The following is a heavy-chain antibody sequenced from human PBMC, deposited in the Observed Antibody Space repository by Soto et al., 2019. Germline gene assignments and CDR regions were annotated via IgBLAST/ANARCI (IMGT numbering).Heavy chain of an antibody. Sequence: ASVKVSCKASGYNFTTYGISWVRQAPGQGLEWMGWIRVDNGRTNNAQEIQGRVTMTTDTSTSTVYMELRSLRSDDTAVYYCARETLVRGVSYYHYVIDFWGQGSSVTGSS. D-gene: IGHD3-10*01. J-gene: IGHJ6*02. CDR3: ARETLVRGVSYYHYVIDF. V-gene: IGHV1-18*01. CDR2: IRVDNGRT. CDR1: GYNFTTYG.